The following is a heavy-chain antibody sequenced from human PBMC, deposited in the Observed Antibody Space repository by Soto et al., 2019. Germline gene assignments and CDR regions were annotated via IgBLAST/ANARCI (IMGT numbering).Heavy chain of an antibody. V-gene: IGHV4-34*01. CDR3: ARGEGFGVVISWFDP. D-gene: IGHD3-3*01. J-gene: IGHJ5*02. Sequence: QVQLQQWGAGLLKPSETLSLTCAVYGGSFSGYYWSWIRQPPGKGLEWIGEINHSGSTNYNPSLKSRVTISVDTSKNQFSLKLSSVTAADTAVYYCARGEGFGVVISWFDPWGQGTLVTVSS. CDR2: INHSGST. CDR1: GGSFSGYY.